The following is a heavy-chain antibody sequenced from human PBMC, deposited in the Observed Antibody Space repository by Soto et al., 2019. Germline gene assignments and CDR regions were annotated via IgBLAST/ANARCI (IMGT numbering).Heavy chain of an antibody. Sequence: EVQLVESGGGLVQPGGSLRLSCAASGFTFSSYSMNWVRQAPGKGLEWVSYISSSSSSTIYYADSVKGRFTISRDNAKNSLYLQMNSLRAEDTAVYYCARLEIGFGELLSKPDDYWGQGTLVTVSS. CDR3: ARLEIGFGELLSKPDDY. CDR1: GFTFSSYS. J-gene: IGHJ4*02. D-gene: IGHD3-10*01. V-gene: IGHV3-48*01. CDR2: ISSSSSSTI.